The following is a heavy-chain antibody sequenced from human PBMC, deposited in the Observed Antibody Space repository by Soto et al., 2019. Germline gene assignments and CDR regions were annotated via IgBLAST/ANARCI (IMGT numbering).Heavy chain of an antibody. CDR3: ARGPFYPEDYYYYGMDV. Sequence: GGSLRLSCAASGFTFSSYGIHWVRQAPGKGLEYVSAISSNGGSTYYANSVKGRFTISRDNSKNTLYLQMGSLRAEDMAVYYCARGPFYPEDYYYYGMDVWGQGTTVTVSS. CDR2: ISSNGGST. V-gene: IGHV3-64*01. J-gene: IGHJ6*02. CDR1: GFTFSSYG.